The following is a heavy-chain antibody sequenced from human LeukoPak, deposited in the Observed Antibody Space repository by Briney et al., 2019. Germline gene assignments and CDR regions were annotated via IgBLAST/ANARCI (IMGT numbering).Heavy chain of an antibody. V-gene: IGHV3-49*04. CDR3: TRSTIPSAYYFDY. D-gene: IGHD3-9*01. J-gene: IGHJ4*02. CDR1: GFTFGDYA. CDR2: IRSKAYGGTT. Sequence: PGGSLRLSCTASGFTFGDYAMSWVRQAPGKGLEWVGFIRSKAYGGTTEYAASVKGRFTISRDDSKSIAYLQMNSLKTEDTAVYYCTRSTIPSAYYFDYWGQGTLVTVSS.